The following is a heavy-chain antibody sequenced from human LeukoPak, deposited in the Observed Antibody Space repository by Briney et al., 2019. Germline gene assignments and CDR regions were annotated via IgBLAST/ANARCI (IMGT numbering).Heavy chain of an antibody. Sequence: PGGSLRLSCAVSGFTFRNYWMSWVRQAPGKGLEWVANIKQDGSEKNYADSVKGRFTISRDNAKNSLYLQINSLRVEDTAVYYCARETPRRGETRDGYRWGQGTLVTVSS. D-gene: IGHD5-24*01. CDR1: GFTFRNYW. CDR3: ARETPRRGETRDGYR. CDR2: IKQDGSEK. J-gene: IGHJ4*02. V-gene: IGHV3-7*01.